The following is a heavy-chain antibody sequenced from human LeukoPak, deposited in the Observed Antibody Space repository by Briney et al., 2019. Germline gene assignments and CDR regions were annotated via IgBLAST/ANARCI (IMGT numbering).Heavy chain of an antibody. J-gene: IGHJ3*02. CDR2: IYYSGST. Sequence: SQTLSLTCTVSGGSISSGGYYWSWIRQHPGKGLEWIGYIYYSGSTYYNPSPKGRVTISVDTSKNQFSLKLSSVTAADTAVYYCARDSRTGAPDAFDIWGQGTMVTVSS. CDR3: ARDSRTGAPDAFDI. D-gene: IGHD7-27*01. V-gene: IGHV4-31*03. CDR1: GGSISSGGYY.